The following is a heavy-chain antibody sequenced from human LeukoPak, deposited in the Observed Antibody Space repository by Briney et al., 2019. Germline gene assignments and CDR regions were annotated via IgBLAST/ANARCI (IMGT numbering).Heavy chain of an antibody. D-gene: IGHD2-21*02. V-gene: IGHV3-30*18. J-gene: IGHJ5*02. CDR2: ISYDGSTQ. Sequence: PGGSLRLSCVVSGLNFTNNGMHWVRQAPDKGLEWVAAISYDGSTQYYADSVKGRFTISRDGAKRSVFLQMDSLRPEDTAVYYCAKDGGDHRNSWFDPWGQGTLVSVSS. CDR3: AKDGGDHRNSWFDP. CDR1: GLNFTNNG.